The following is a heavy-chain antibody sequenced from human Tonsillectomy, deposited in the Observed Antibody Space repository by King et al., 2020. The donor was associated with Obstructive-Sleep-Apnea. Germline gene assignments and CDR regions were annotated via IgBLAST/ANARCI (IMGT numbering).Heavy chain of an antibody. CDR2: IYSGGGT. J-gene: IGHJ4*02. CDR1: GFTVSSNY. CDR3: ARALAGLRLGELSLYPDY. D-gene: IGHD3-16*02. V-gene: IGHV3-66*01. Sequence: VQLVESGGGLVQPGGSLRLSGAASGFTVSSNYMSWVRQAPGKGLEWCSVIYSGGGTYYADSVKGRFTISRDNSKNTLYLQMNSLRAEDTAVYYCARALAGLRLGELSLYPDYWGQGTLVTVSS.